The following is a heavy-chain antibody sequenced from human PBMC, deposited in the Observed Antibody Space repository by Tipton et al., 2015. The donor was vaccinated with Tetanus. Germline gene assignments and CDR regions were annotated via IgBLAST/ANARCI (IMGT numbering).Heavy chain of an antibody. CDR1: GGSISTYY. D-gene: IGHD1/OR15-1a*01. CDR3: ARIGWPENNKPGFDI. CDR2: VHYTGKD. J-gene: IGHJ3*02. V-gene: IGHV4-59*13. Sequence: PGLVKPSETLSLTCIVSGGSISTYYWSWIRQRPGRGLEWVGYVHYTGKDNYNPSLRSRVTLSVDTSKNQFSLQMSSVTAADTAVYHCARIGWPENNKPGFDIWGQGTMVTVSS.